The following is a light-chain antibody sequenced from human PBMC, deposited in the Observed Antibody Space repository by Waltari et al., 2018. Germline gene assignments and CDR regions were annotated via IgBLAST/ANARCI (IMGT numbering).Light chain of an antibody. J-gene: IGKJ3*01. CDR3: MQALQTPFT. CDR2: LGS. Sequence: QSLLHSNGYSFLDWYLQKPGQSPQLLIYLGSNRASGVPDRFSGSGSGTDFTPKISRVEAEDVGVYYCMQALQTPFTFGPGTKVDIK. CDR1: QSLLHSNGYSF. V-gene: IGKV2-28*01.